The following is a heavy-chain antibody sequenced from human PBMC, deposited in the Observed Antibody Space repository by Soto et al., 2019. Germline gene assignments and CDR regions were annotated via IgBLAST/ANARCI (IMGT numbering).Heavy chain of an antibody. CDR3: AAARYCSSTSCYFRDYYYGMDV. J-gene: IGHJ6*02. CDR1: GFTFTSSA. D-gene: IGHD2-2*01. CDR2: IVVGSGNT. Sequence: SVKVSCKASGFTFTSSAVQWVRQARGQRLEWIGWIVVGSGNTNYAQKFQERVTITRDMSTSTAYMELSSLRSEDTAVYYCAAARYCSSTSCYFRDYYYGMDVWGQGTTVTVS. V-gene: IGHV1-58*01.